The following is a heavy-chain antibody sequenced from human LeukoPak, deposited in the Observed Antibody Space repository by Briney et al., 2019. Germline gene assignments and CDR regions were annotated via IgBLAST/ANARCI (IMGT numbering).Heavy chain of an antibody. D-gene: IGHD2-15*01. CDR1: GFTFSSYA. V-gene: IGHV3-23*01. J-gene: IGHJ6*03. CDR3: ARDRGGGHMDV. Sequence: PGGSLRLSCAASGFTFSSYAMSWVRQAPGKGLEWVSAITGSGGSTYYADSVKGRFTLSRDNSKNTLFLQMNSLRAEDTAVYYCARDRGGGHMDVWGKGTTVTISS. CDR2: ITGSGGST.